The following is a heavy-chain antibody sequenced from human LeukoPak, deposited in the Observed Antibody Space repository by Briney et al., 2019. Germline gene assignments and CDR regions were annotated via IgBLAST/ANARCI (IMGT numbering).Heavy chain of an antibody. J-gene: IGHJ4*02. CDR1: GYTLTELS. Sequence: GASVKVSCKVSGYTLTELSMHWVRQAPGKGLEWMGGFDPEDGETIYAQKFQGRVTMTEDTSTDTAYMELSSLRSEDTAVYYCATFWYHDSRKSFDYWGQGTLVTVSS. V-gene: IGHV1-24*01. CDR2: FDPEDGET. CDR3: ATFWYHDSRKSFDY. D-gene: IGHD3-22*01.